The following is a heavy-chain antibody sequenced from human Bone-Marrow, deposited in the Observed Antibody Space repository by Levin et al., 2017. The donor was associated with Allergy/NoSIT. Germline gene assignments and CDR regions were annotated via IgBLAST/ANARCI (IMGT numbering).Heavy chain of an antibody. CDR1: RLTFSNYA. D-gene: IGHD4/OR15-4a*01. CDR3: AQDRLALSLYFDY. V-gene: IGHV3-23*01. J-gene: IGHJ4*02. Sequence: GGSLRLSCAASRLTFSNYAMSWVRQAPGKGLEWVSAISGGGGATYYADSVKGRFTISRDNSKNTLYLQMNSLRAEDTAVYYCAQDRLALSLYFDYWGQGTLVTVSS. CDR2: ISGGGGAT.